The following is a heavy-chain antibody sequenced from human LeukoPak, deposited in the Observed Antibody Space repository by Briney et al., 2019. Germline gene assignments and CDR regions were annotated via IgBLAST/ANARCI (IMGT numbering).Heavy chain of an antibody. Sequence: ASVKVSCKASGYTFTSYGISWVRQAPGQGLEWMGWISAYNGNTNYAQKLQGRVTMTTDTSTSTAYMELRSLRSDDTAVYYCASAKRPTMIVVVPEYYFDYWGQGTLVTVSS. CDR2: ISAYNGNT. D-gene: IGHD3-22*01. CDR1: GYTFTSYG. V-gene: IGHV1-18*01. CDR3: ASAKRPTMIVVVPEYYFDY. J-gene: IGHJ4*02.